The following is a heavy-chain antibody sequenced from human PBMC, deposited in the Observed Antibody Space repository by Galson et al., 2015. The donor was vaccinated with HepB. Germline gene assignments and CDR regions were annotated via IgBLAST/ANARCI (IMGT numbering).Heavy chain of an antibody. D-gene: IGHD3-10*01. Sequence: SVKVSCKASGYTFTSYAMNWVRQAPGQGLEWMGWINTNTGNPTYAQGFTGRFVFSLDTSVSTAYLQISSLKAEDTAVYYCARDPVTMVRGRKTVDRSGGGMVNGQKRYNWFDPWGQGTLVTVSS. V-gene: IGHV7-4-1*02. CDR3: ARDPVTMVRGRKTVDRSGGGMVNGQKRYNWFDP. CDR1: GYTFTSYA. J-gene: IGHJ5*02. CDR2: INTNTGNP.